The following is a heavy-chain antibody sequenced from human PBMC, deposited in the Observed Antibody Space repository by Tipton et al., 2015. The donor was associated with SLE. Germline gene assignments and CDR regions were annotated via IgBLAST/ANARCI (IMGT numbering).Heavy chain of an antibody. D-gene: IGHD3-3*01. CDR2: IYYSGST. CDR3: ARDRTPELRFLEWLPAEYYMDV. J-gene: IGHJ6*03. V-gene: IGHV4-39*07. CDR1: GGSISSSSYF. Sequence: TLSLTCTVSGGSISSSSYFWGWIRRPPGKGLEWIGSIYYSGSTYYKSSLKSRVTISVDTSKNQFSLKLSSVTAADTAVYYCARDRTPELRFLEWLPAEYYMDVWGKGTTVTVSS.